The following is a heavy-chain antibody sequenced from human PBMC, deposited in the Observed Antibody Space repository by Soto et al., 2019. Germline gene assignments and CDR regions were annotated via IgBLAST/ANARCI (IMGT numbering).Heavy chain of an antibody. Sequence: GGSLRLSCAASGFSFSDDSMNWVRQAPGKGLEWVSYISSSSSTMYYADSVKGRLTISRDNAKNSLYLQMNNLRAEDTAVYYCARGPRKSGYDDYNWFDPWGQGTLVTVSS. V-gene: IGHV3-48*01. D-gene: IGHD5-12*01. CDR1: GFSFSDDS. CDR2: ISSSSSTM. CDR3: ARGPRKSGYDDYNWFDP. J-gene: IGHJ5*02.